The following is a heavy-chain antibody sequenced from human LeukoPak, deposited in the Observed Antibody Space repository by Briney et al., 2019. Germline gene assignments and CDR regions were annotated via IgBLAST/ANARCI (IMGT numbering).Heavy chain of an antibody. V-gene: IGHV1-2*02. CDR1: GYTFTDYY. CDR3: ARESRDTAWSLDL. CDR2: INPNSGGT. J-gene: IGHJ4*02. Sequence: ASVKVSCKASGYTFTDYYIHWVRQAPGQGLEWMGWINPNSGGTNYPQKFQGRVTMTRDTSINTVYMELSSLGSDDTAVYHCARESRDTAWSLDLWGQGTLVTVSS. D-gene: IGHD1-1*01.